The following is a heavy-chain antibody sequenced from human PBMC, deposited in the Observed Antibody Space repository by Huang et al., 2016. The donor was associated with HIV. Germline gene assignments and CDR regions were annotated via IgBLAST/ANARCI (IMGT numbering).Heavy chain of an antibody. CDR1: GYTFTSYG. J-gene: IGHJ3*02. CDR2: MSTYDGNT. CDR3: ARVWGDYDYVWGSFRYDAFHI. V-gene: IGHV1-18*01. Sequence: QVQLVQSGVEVKKPGASVKVSCKASGYTFTSYGISWVRQAPGQGLEWMEWMSTYDGNTNNAQNFQGRVTMTTDTSTTTAYMELRSLRSDDTAVYYCARVWGDYDYVWGSFRYDAFHIWGQGTMVTVSS. D-gene: IGHD3-16*02.